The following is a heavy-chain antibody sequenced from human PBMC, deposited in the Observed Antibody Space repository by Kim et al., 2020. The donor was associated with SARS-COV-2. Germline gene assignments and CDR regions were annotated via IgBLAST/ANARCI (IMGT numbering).Heavy chain of an antibody. J-gene: IGHJ3*02. CDR2: IWYDGSNK. CDR1: GFTFSSYG. D-gene: IGHD3-3*01. CDR3: ARVNADVTIFGVVIRGGAFDI. V-gene: IGHV3-33*01. Sequence: GGSLRLSCAASGFTFSSYGMHWVRQAPGKGLEWVAVIWYDGSNKYYADSVKGRFTISRDNSKNTLYLQMNSLRAEDTAVYYCARVNADVTIFGVVIRGGAFDIWGQGTMVTVSS.